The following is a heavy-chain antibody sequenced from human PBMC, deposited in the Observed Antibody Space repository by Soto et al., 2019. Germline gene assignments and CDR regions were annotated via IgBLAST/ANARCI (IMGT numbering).Heavy chain of an antibody. D-gene: IGHD2-2*02. J-gene: IGHJ4*02. Sequence: PGGSLRLSCAASGFTFSSYAMSWVRQAPGKGLEWVSAISGSGGSTYYADSVKGRFTISRDNSKNTLYLQMNSLRAEDTAVYYCAKILVVPAAIHRGPFDYWGQGTLVTVSS. V-gene: IGHV3-23*01. CDR1: GFTFSSYA. CDR3: AKILVVPAAIHRGPFDY. CDR2: ISGSGGST.